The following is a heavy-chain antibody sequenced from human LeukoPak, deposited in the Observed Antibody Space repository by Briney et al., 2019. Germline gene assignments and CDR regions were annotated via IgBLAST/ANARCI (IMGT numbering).Heavy chain of an antibody. J-gene: IGHJ4*02. V-gene: IGHV4-59*01. CDR1: GGSISSYY. CDR3: ARGADSSGYYSIFYFDY. Sequence: SETLSLTCTVSGGSISSYYWNWIRQPPGKGLEWLGYIYYSGRTNYNPSLKSRVTISVDTSKNQFSLKLSSVTAADTAVYYCARGADSSGYYSIFYFDYWGQGTLVTVSS. CDR2: IYYSGRT. D-gene: IGHD3-22*01.